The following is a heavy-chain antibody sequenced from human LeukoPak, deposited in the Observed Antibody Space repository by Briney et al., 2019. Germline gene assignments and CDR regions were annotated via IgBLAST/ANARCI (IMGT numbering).Heavy chain of an antibody. J-gene: IGHJ3*02. CDR3: AKPITITGATDGFDI. V-gene: IGHV3-7*01. D-gene: IGHD5-12*01. CDR1: GFAFSTYW. Sequence: PGGSLRLSCAASGFAFSTYWMNWIRHAPGKGLEWVANIKQDGSEKYYLDSVKGRFTISRDNAKNSLYLQMSSLRAEDTAVYYCAKPITITGATDGFDIWGQGAKVTVSS. CDR2: IKQDGSEK.